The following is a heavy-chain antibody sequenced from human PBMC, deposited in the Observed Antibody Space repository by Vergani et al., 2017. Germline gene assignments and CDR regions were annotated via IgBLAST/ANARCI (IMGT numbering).Heavy chain of an antibody. V-gene: IGHV4-34*01. J-gene: IGHJ4*02. Sequence: QVQLQQWGAGLLKPSETLSLTCAVYGGSFSGYYWSWIRQPPGKGLEWIGEINHSGSTYYNPSLKSRVTISVDTSKNQFSLKLSSVTAADTAVYYCAGSSGYPFDYWGQGTLVTVSS. D-gene: IGHD3-22*01. CDR1: GGSFSGYY. CDR2: INHSGST. CDR3: AGSSGYPFDY.